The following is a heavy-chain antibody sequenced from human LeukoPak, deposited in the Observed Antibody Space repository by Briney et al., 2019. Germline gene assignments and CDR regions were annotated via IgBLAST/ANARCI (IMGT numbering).Heavy chain of an antibody. CDR3: ARDPGYYDSSGYPVVGYFQH. CDR1: GYTFTSYD. Sequence: GASVKVSCKASGYTFTSYDINWVRQATGQGLEWMGWMNPNSGNTGYAQKFQGRVTMTRDTSTSTVYMELSSLRSEDTAVYYCARDPGYYDSSGYPVVGYFQHWGQGTLVTVSS. V-gene: IGHV1-8*01. J-gene: IGHJ1*01. CDR2: MNPNSGNT. D-gene: IGHD3-22*01.